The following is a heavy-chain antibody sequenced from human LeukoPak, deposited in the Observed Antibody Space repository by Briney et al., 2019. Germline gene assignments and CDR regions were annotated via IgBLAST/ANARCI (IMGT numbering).Heavy chain of an antibody. J-gene: IGHJ4*02. Sequence: SETLSLTCAVYGGSFSGYYWSWIRQPPGKGLEWIGEINHSGSTNYNPSLKSRVTISVDTSKNQFTLKLSSVTAADTAVYYCARVAGYSSSWYGWYYFDYWGQGTLVTVSS. D-gene: IGHD6-13*01. CDR1: GGSFSGYY. V-gene: IGHV4-34*01. CDR2: INHSGST. CDR3: ARVAGYSSSWYGWYYFDY.